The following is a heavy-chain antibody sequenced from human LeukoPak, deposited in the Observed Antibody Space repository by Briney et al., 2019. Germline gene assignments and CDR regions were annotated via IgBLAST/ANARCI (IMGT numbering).Heavy chain of an antibody. CDR1: GFTVSSNY. Sequence: GGSLRLSCAASGFTVSSNYMSWVRQAPGKGLEWVSVIYSGGSTYYADSVKGRFTISRDNSKNTLYLQMNSLRAEDTAVYYCARRGHYYYYMDVWGKGTTVTISS. V-gene: IGHV3-53*01. J-gene: IGHJ6*03. CDR3: ARRGHYYYYMDV. CDR2: IYSGGST.